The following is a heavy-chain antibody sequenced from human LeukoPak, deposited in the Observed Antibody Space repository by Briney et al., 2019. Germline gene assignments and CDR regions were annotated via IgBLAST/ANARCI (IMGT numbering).Heavy chain of an antibody. V-gene: IGHV3-48*02. D-gene: IGHD5-18*01. CDR1: GFTFSSYT. CDR2: VSASSDI. Sequence: GGSLRLFCAASGFTFSSYTMNWVRQAPGKGLQWVSTVSASSDIHYSDSVKGRFTISRDNARNSLYLQMNSLRDEDTAVYYCARDALHTAHLDYWGQGTLVTVSS. J-gene: IGHJ4*02. CDR3: ARDALHTAHLDY.